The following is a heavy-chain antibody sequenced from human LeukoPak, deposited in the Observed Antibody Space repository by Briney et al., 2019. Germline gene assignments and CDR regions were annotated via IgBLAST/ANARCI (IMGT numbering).Heavy chain of an antibody. CDR2: IYPGGNT. CDR3: ARGDYYYGMDV. Sequence: GGSLRLSCAASGFTVSDNYMSWVRQAPGKGLEWVSVIYPGGNTYFADSVKGRFTISRDNSKNTLYLQMNSLRAEDTAVHYCARGDYYYGMDVWGQGTTVTVSS. CDR1: GFTVSDNY. V-gene: IGHV3-66*01. J-gene: IGHJ6*02.